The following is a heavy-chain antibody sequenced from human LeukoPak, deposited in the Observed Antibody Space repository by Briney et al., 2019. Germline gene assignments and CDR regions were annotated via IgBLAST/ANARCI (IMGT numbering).Heavy chain of an antibody. CDR1: GFTFTTYG. D-gene: IGHD6-25*01. J-gene: IGHJ4*02. V-gene: IGHV3-33*06. CDR2: IWFDGNNK. Sequence: QSGGSLRLSCAASGFTFTTYGMRWVRQAPGKWLEWVAVIWFDGNNKFYADSVKGRFTVSRDNSKNTLYLHMNSLRGEDTAVYYCAKAARLGPSYFDYWGRGTLVTVSS. CDR3: AKAARLGPSYFDY.